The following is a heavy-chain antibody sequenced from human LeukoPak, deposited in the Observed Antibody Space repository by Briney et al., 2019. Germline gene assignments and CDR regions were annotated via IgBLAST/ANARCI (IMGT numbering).Heavy chain of an antibody. CDR3: ARVEMGAAAGTGNYFDY. CDR2: IYTSGST. Sequence: PSETLSLTCTVSGGSISSYYWSWIRQPPGKGLEWIGYIYTSGSTNYNPSLKSRVTISVDTSKNQFSLELSSVTAADTAVYYCARVEMGAAAGTGNYFDYWGQGTLVTVSS. J-gene: IGHJ4*02. D-gene: IGHD6-13*01. CDR1: GGSISSYY. V-gene: IGHV4-4*09.